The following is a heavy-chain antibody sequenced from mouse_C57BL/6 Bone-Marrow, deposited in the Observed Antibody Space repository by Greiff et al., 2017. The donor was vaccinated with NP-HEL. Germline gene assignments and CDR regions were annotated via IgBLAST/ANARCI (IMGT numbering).Heavy chain of an antibody. Sequence: VQLQESGPELVKPGASVKISCKASGYSFTSYYIHWVKQRPGQGLEWIGWIYPGSGNTKYNEKFKGKATLTADTSSSTAYMQLSSLTSEDSAVYYCATGTDAMDYWGQGTSVTVSS. CDR2: IYPGSGNT. J-gene: IGHJ4*01. CDR1: GYSFTSYY. CDR3: ATGTDAMDY. D-gene: IGHD4-1*01. V-gene: IGHV1-66*01.